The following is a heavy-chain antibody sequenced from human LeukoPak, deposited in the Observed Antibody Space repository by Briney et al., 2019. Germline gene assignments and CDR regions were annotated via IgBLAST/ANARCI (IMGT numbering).Heavy chain of an antibody. CDR3: AKDRGGYYDSSGTSTRY. J-gene: IGHJ4*02. V-gene: IGHV3-23*01. CDR1: GFTFSSYA. CDR2: ISGSGGST. D-gene: IGHD3-22*01. Sequence: PGGSLRLSCAASGFTFSSYAMSWVRQAPGKGLGWVSAISGSGGSTYYADSVKGRFTISRDNSKNTLYLQMNSLRAEDTAVYYCAKDRGGYYDSSGTSTRYWGQGTLVTVSS.